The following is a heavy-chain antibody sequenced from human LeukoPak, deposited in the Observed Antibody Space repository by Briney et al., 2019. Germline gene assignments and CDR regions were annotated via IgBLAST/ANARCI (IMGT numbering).Heavy chain of an antibody. V-gene: IGHV3-30-3*01. CDR3: AREGISGDPDY. CDR2: ISYDGSNK. J-gene: IGHJ4*02. CDR1: GFTFSSYA. D-gene: IGHD1-26*01. Sequence: GGSLRLSCAASGFTFSSYAMHWVRQAPGKGLEWVAVISYDGSNKYYADSVKGRFTISRDNSKNTLYLQMNSLRAEDTAVYYCAREGISGDPDYWGQGTLVTVSS.